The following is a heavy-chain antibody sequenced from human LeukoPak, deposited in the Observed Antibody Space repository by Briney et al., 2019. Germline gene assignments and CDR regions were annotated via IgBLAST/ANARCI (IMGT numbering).Heavy chain of an antibody. J-gene: IGHJ4*02. D-gene: IGHD6-13*01. Sequence: AGGSLRLSCAASGFTFSTYWMSWVRQAPGKGLDWVANINKGGSETYYVDSVKGRFTISRDNAKNSLYLQMNSLRAEDTAVYYCARGLASAGRLFDYWGQGTLVTVSS. CDR1: GFTFSTYW. CDR2: INKGGSET. V-gene: IGHV3-7*04. CDR3: ARGLASAGRLFDY.